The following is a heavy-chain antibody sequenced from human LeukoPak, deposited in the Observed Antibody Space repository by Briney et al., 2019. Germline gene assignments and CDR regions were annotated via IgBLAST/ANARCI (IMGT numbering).Heavy chain of an antibody. J-gene: IGHJ6*03. V-gene: IGHV1-69*05. Sequence: SVKVSCRTSGGTFSSYAISWVRQAPGQGLEWMGRIIPIFGAPNYAQKFQGRVTITMDESTTTAYMELSSLRSEDTAVYYCARDDRLWGGNPYMDVWGKGTTVTVSS. CDR3: ARDDRLWGGNPYMDV. D-gene: IGHD4-23*01. CDR2: IIPIFGAP. CDR1: GGTFSSYA.